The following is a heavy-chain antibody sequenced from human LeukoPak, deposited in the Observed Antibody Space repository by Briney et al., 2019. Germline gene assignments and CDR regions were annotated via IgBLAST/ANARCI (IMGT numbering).Heavy chain of an antibody. J-gene: IGHJ6*02. CDR2: MNPNSGDT. CDR1: GYTLTDYY. V-gene: IGHV1-2*02. Sequence: ASVTVSCKASGYTLTDYYIHGVRQAPGQGLEWMGWMNPNSGDTNSAQSFQGRVTMTRETSISIAYMELSRLRFDDTAVYYCARVRRYYYGMDVWGQGTTVTVSS. CDR3: ARVRRYYYGMDV.